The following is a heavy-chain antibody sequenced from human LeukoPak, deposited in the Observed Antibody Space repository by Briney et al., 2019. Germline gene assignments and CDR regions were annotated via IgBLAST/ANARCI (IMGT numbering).Heavy chain of an antibody. CDR2: ISYDGSNK. CDR3: ARGSVTRRVYYYYMDV. Sequence: GGSLRLSCAASGFTFSSYAMHWVRQAPGKGLEWVAVISYDGSNKYYADSVKGRFTISRDNSKNTLYLQMNSLRAEDTAVYYCARGSVTRRVYYYYMDVWGKGTTVTVSS. D-gene: IGHD4-17*01. CDR1: GFTFSSYA. J-gene: IGHJ6*03. V-gene: IGHV3-30*04.